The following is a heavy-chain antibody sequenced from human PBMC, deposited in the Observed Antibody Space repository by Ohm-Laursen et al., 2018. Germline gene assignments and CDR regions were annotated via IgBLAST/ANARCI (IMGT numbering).Heavy chain of an antibody. Sequence: SLRLSCSASGFTFSSYGMHWVRQAPGKGLEWVAVISYDGSNKYYADSVKGRFTISRDNSKNTLYLQMNSLRDEDTAVYYCASLRVDPWGQGTLVTVSS. CDR2: ISYDGSNK. V-gene: IGHV3-30*03. CDR1: GFTFSSYG. J-gene: IGHJ5*02. CDR3: ASLRVDP.